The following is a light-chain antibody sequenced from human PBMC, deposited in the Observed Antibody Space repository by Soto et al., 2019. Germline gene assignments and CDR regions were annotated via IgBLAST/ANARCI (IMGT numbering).Light chain of an antibody. Sequence: EIVLTQSPATLSSSPGERATLSCRASQSVSSKLACWQQKHGHAPRLLIYGASSRATGIPVRFSGSGSGTDFTLTISRLEPDDFATYYCQQHGTFGTFGQGTKVDIK. CDR2: GAS. V-gene: IGKV3-20*01. CDR1: QSVSSK. J-gene: IGKJ1*01. CDR3: QQHGTFGT.